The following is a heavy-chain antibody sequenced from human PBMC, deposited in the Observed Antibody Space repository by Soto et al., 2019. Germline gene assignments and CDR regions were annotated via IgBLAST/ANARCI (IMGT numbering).Heavy chain of an antibody. Sequence: ASVKVSCKVSGYTVSELSIHWVRQAPGKGLEWLGGVDPEDGETVYAQKFQGRVTMTEDTSTDTAYMELSGLRPEDSAVYYCAKEGGIATLGRVHVSYYYYPLDVWGQGTTVTVSS. V-gene: IGHV1-24*01. CDR1: GYTVSELS. CDR3: AKEGGIATLGRVHVSYYYYPLDV. D-gene: IGHD1-26*01. CDR2: VDPEDGET. J-gene: IGHJ6*02.